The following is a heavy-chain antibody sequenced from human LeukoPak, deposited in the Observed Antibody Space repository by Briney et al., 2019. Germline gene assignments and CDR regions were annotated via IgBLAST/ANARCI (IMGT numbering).Heavy chain of an antibody. D-gene: IGHD3-10*01. Sequence: GGSLRLSCAASGFTFSSYAMSWVRQAPGKGLEWVSAISGSGGSTYYADSVKGRFTISRDNSKNTLYLQMNSLRAEDTAMYYCTRRLDGSGSSGYFDYWGQGTLVTVSS. CDR2: ISGSGGST. CDR1: GFTFSSYA. V-gene: IGHV3-23*01. J-gene: IGHJ4*02. CDR3: TRRLDGSGSSGYFDY.